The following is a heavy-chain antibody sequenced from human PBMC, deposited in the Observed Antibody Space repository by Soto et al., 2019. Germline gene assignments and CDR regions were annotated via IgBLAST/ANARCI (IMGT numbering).Heavy chain of an antibody. J-gene: IGHJ5*02. CDR3: AKHSYSNYEVGWFDP. CDR1: GFTFSSYA. D-gene: IGHD4-4*01. V-gene: IGHV3-23*01. Sequence: EVQLLESGGGLVQPGGSLRLSCAASGFTFSSYAMSWVRQAPGKGLEWVSAISGSGGSTYYADSVKGRFTISRDNSKNTLYLQMNRLRAEDTAVYYCAKHSYSNYEVGWFDPWGQGTLVTVSS. CDR2: ISGSGGST.